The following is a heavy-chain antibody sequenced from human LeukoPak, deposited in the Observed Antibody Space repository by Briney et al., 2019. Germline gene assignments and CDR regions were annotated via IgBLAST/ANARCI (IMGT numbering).Heavy chain of an antibody. Sequence: PGGSLRLSCAASGFTFSDHYMDWVRQAQGKGLEWVARIRNKANSHTTEYAPSVKGRFTISRDNSKNTLYLQMNSLRPEDTAMYYSLGYCSSTNCRDRFNPWGQGTLVTVSS. CDR2: IRNKANSHTT. CDR1: GFTFSDHY. CDR3: LGYCSSTNCRDRFNP. J-gene: IGHJ5*02. V-gene: IGHV3-72*01. D-gene: IGHD2-2*01.